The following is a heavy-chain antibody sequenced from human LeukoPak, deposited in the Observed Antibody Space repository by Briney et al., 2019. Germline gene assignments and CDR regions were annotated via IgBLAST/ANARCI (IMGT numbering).Heavy chain of an antibody. D-gene: IGHD3-10*01. V-gene: IGHV1-18*04. CDR3: ARVRREYYYGSLYGMDV. J-gene: IGHJ6*04. CDR1: GYTFTSYG. Sequence: ASVTVSCKASGYTFTSYGISWVRQAPGQGLEWMGWISAYNGNTNYAQKLRGRVTMTTDTSTSTAYMELRSLRSDDTAVYYCARVRREYYYGSLYGMDVWGKGTTVTVSS. CDR2: ISAYNGNT.